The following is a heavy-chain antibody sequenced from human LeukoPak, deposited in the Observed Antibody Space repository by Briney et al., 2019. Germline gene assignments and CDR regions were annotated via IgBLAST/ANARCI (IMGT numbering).Heavy chain of an antibody. J-gene: IGHJ4*02. CDR2: IIPILGIA. CDR3: ARALEWGCDY. CDR1: GGTFSSYA. Sequence: GASVKVSCKASGGTFSSYAISWVRQAPGQGLEWMGRIIPILGIANYAQKFQGRVTITADKSTSTVYMELSSLRSEDTAVYYCARALEWGCDYWGQGTLVTVSS. D-gene: IGHD3-16*01. V-gene: IGHV1-69*04.